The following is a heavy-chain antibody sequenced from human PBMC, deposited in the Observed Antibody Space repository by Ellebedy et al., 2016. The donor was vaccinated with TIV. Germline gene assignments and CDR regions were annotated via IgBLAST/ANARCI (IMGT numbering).Heavy chain of an antibody. CDR2: MSYDGSNK. Sequence: GESLKISXAASGFTFSSYGMHWVRQAPGKGLEWVAVMSYDGSNKYYADSVKGRFTISRDNSKNTLYLQMNSLRAEDTAVYYCARAPFNWNYFDYWGQGTLVTVSS. CDR3: ARAPFNWNYFDY. J-gene: IGHJ4*02. V-gene: IGHV3-30*03. D-gene: IGHD1-20*01. CDR1: GFTFSSYG.